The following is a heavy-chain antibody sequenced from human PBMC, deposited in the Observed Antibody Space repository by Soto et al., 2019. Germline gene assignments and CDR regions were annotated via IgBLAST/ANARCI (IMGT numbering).Heavy chain of an antibody. J-gene: IGHJ4*02. CDR3: AKDSPNITIFGVVTMFDY. D-gene: IGHD3-3*01. CDR2: ISGSGGST. V-gene: IGHV3-23*01. Sequence: EVQLLESGGGLVQPGGSLRLSCAASGFTFSSYAMSWVRQAPGKGLEWVSAISGSGGSTYYADSVKGRFTISRDNSKNTLYLQMNSLRAEDTVVYYCAKDSPNITIFGVVTMFDYWGQGTLVTVSS. CDR1: GFTFSSYA.